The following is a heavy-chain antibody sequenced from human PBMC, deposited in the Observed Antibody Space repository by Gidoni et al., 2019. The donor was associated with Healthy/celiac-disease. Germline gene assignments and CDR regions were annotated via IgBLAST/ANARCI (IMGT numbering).Heavy chain of an antibody. CDR3: ARHERATGWFDP. CDR2: IYYSGST. Sequence: QLQLQESGPGLVKPSETLSLTCTVSGGSISSSSYYWGWIRQPPGKGLEWIGSIYYSGSTYYNPSLKSRVTISVDTSKNQFSLKLSSVTAADTAVYYCARHERATGWFDPWGQGTLVTVSS. CDR1: GGSISSSSYY. J-gene: IGHJ5*02. V-gene: IGHV4-39*01.